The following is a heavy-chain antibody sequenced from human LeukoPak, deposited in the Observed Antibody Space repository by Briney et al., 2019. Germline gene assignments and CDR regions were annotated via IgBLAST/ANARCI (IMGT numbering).Heavy chain of an antibody. J-gene: IGHJ6*01. V-gene: IGHV3-74*01. CDR1: GFTFSSYW. CDR2: INSDGSST. Sequence: GGSLRLSCAASGFTFSSYWMHWARQVPGKGLVWVSRINSDGSSTSYADSVKGRFTISRDNAKNTLYLQMNSLRAEDTAVYYCARDSYYYYGMDVWGQGTTVTVSS. CDR3: ARDSYYYYGMDV.